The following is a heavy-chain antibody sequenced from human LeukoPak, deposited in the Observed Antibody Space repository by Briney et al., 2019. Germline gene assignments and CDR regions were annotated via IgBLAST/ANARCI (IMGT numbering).Heavy chain of an antibody. V-gene: IGHV3-30*18. Sequence: GRSLRLSCAASGFTFSSYGMHWVRQAPGKGLEWVAVISYDGSNKYYADSVKGRFTISRDNSKNTLYLQMNSLRAEDTAVYYCAKDVGGYYYDSSGYYPDYWGQGTLVTVSS. J-gene: IGHJ4*02. CDR2: ISYDGSNK. CDR3: AKDVGGYYYDSSGYYPDY. D-gene: IGHD3-22*01. CDR1: GFTFSSYG.